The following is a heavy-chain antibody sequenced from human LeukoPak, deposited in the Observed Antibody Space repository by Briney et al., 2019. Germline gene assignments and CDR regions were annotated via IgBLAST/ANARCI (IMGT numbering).Heavy chain of an antibody. J-gene: IGHJ6*03. CDR3: ARDRYCSGGSCYSGYYYYYMDV. CDR2: IYTSGST. CDR1: GRSISSYY. Sequence: SETLSLTCTVSGRSISSYYWSWIRQPAGKGLEWIGRIYTSGSTNYKPSLKSRVTMYVDTSKNQFSLKLRYVTAADTAVYYCARDRYCSGGSCYSGYYYYYMDVWGKGTTVTVSS. D-gene: IGHD2-15*01. V-gene: IGHV4-4*07.